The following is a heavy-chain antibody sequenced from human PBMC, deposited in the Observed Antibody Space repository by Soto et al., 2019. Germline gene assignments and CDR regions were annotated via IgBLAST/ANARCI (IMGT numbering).Heavy chain of an antibody. CDR3: ARISYCSSTSCYPNFDY. J-gene: IGHJ4*02. V-gene: IGHV4-4*07. CDR1: GGSISSYY. CDR2: IYTSGST. D-gene: IGHD2-2*01. Sequence: SETLSLTCTVSGGSISSYYWSWIRQPAGKGLEWIGRIYTSGSTNYNPSLKSRVTMSVDTSKNQFSLKLSSVTAADTAVYYCARISYCSSTSCYPNFDYWGQGTLVTVSS.